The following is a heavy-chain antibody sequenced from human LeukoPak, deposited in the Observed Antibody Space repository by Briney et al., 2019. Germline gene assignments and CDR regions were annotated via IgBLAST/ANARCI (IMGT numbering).Heavy chain of an antibody. CDR3: TTSLAH. J-gene: IGHJ4*02. CDR2: IKSKTDGGTT. CDR1: GFTFSDYY. Sequence: KSGGSLRLSCAASGFTFSDYYMSWIRQAPGKELEWVGRIKSKTDGGTTDYAAPVKGRFTISRDDSKNTLYLQMNSLKTEDTAIYYCTTSLAHWGQGTLVTVSS. V-gene: IGHV3-15*01. D-gene: IGHD3-3*02.